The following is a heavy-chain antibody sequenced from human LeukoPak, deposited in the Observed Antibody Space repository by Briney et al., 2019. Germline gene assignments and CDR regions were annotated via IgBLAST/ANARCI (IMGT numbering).Heavy chain of an antibody. Sequence: PSETLSLTCTVSGGSISNYYWSWIRQPPGKGLEWIGYIYYSGSTDYNPSLKSRVTISVDTSKNQFSLKLNSVTAADTAVYYCARTTEDCSSTSCYQYWFDPWGQGTLVTVSS. D-gene: IGHD2-2*01. J-gene: IGHJ5*02. V-gene: IGHV4-59*01. CDR2: IYYSGST. CDR3: ARTTEDCSSTSCYQYWFDP. CDR1: GGSISNYY.